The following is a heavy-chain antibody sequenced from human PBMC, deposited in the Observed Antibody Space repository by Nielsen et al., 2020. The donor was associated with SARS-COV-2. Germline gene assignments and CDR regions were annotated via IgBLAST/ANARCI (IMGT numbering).Heavy chain of an antibody. CDR3: ARAQFVLTGYYYFDY. J-gene: IGHJ4*02. V-gene: IGHV4-30-4*01. CDR2: IYYSGST. Sequence: LRLSCTVSGGSISGYYWSWIRQSPGKGLEWLGYIYYSGSTYYNPSLKSRVTISLDMSKNQFSLKLTSVTAADTAVYSCARAQFVLTGYYYFDYWGQGTLVTVSS. D-gene: IGHD3-9*01. CDR1: GGSISGYY.